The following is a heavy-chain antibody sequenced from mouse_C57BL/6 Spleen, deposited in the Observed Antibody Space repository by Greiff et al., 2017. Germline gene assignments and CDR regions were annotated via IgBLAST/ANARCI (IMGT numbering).Heavy chain of an antibody. CDR2: INPNNGGT. Sequence: VQLQQSGPELVKPGASVKISCKASGYTFTDYYMNWVKQSHGKSLEWIGDINPNNGGTSYNQKFKGKATLTVDKSSSTAYMELRSLTSEDSAVYYCARRDLLLRFAYWGQGTLVTVSA. CDR3: ARRDLLLRFAY. D-gene: IGHD1-1*01. J-gene: IGHJ3*01. V-gene: IGHV1-26*01. CDR1: GYTFTDYY.